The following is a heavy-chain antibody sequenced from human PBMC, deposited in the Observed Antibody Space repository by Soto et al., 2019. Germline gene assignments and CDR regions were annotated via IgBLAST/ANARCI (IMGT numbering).Heavy chain of an antibody. CDR2: ISHDGTKI. CDR3: ARDGYGDPAKYYFDY. Sequence: QVLLVESGGGVVQPGRSLRLSCAASGFTFTNYAMHWVRQAPGKGLEWVAGISHDGTKIYYTDSVKGRFTIYRDGSKNPLSLQMNSLRPEDTAIYYCARDGYGDPAKYYFDYWGQGTLVTVSS. J-gene: IGHJ4*02. V-gene: IGHV3-30-3*01. D-gene: IGHD4-17*01. CDR1: GFTFTNYA.